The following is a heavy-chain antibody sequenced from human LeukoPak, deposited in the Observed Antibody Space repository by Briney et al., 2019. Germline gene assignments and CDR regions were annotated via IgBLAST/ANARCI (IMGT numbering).Heavy chain of an antibody. CDR2: IRYDGSNK. Sequence: GGSLRLSCAASGFTFSSYGMHWLRPAPGKGLEWVAFIRYDGSNKYYVDSVKGRFTISRDNSKNTLYLQMNSLRAEDTAVYYCAKDEVADCWGQGTLVTVSS. CDR3: AKDEVADC. V-gene: IGHV3-30*02. D-gene: IGHD2-15*01. CDR1: GFTFSSYG. J-gene: IGHJ4*02.